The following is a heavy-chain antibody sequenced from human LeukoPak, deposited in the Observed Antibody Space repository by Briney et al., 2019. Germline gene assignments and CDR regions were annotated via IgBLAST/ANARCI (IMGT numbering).Heavy chain of an antibody. V-gene: IGHV3-23*01. J-gene: IGHJ4*02. CDR1: GFTFSSNA. CDR2: ITNSGRST. Sequence: GGSLRLSCAASGFTFSSNAMSWVRQAPGKGLEWVSGITNSGRSTYYADSVKGRFTVSRDNSNITLYLQMNTLRAEDTAVYYCARAPSPGTFDYWGQGTLVTVSS. CDR3: ARAPSPGTFDY.